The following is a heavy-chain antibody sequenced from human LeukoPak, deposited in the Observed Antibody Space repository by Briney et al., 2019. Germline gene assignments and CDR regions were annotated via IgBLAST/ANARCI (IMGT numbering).Heavy chain of an antibody. CDR2: IYTSGST. V-gene: IGHV4-4*07. Sequence: SETLSLTCTVSGGSISSYYWSWIRQPAGKGLEWIGRIYTSGSTNYNPSLKSRVTISVDKSNNQFYLKLSSVTAADTAVYYCARDVYYGSGSYVYFDYWGQGTLVTVSS. J-gene: IGHJ4*02. CDR1: GGSISSYY. D-gene: IGHD3-10*01. CDR3: ARDVYYGSGSYVYFDY.